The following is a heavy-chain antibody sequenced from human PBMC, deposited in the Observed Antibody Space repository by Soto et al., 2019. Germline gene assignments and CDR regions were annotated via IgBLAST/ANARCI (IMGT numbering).Heavy chain of an antibody. CDR3: ARLDSDTKTGYYYYGMDV. CDR1: GGSISSSSYY. V-gene: IGHV4-39*01. Sequence: SETLSLTCTVSGGSISSSSYYWGWIRQPPGKGLEWIGSIYYSGSTYYNPSLKSRVTISVDTSKNQFSLKLSSVTAADTAVYYCARLDSDTKTGYYYYGMDVWGQGTTVTVSS. J-gene: IGHJ6*02. D-gene: IGHD1-1*01. CDR2: IYYSGST.